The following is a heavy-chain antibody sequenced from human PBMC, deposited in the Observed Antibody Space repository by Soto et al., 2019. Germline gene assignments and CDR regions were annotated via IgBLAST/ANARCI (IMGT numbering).Heavy chain of an antibody. CDR2: IYYSGST. J-gene: IGHJ6*02. V-gene: IGHV4-59*01. D-gene: IGHD4-17*01. Sequence: NPSETLSLTCTVSGGSISSYYWSWIRQPPGKGLEWIGYIYYSGSTNYNPSLKSRVTISVDTSKNQFSLKLSSVTAADTAVYYCARSPDYGGNSDYYYGMDVWGQGTTVTVSS. CDR3: ARSPDYGGNSDYYYGMDV. CDR1: GGSISSYY.